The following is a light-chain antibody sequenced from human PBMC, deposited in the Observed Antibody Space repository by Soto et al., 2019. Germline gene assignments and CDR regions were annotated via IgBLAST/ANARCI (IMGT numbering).Light chain of an antibody. CDR3: QQYNSYART. CDR2: KAS. CDR1: QSISSW. V-gene: IGKV1-5*03. Sequence: DIQMTQSPSTLSASVGDRVTITCRASQSISSWLAWYQQKPGKAPKLLIYKASSLESGVQSRFSGSGSGTEFTLTISSLQPDDFATYYGQQYNSYARTFGQGTKLEIK. J-gene: IGKJ2*01.